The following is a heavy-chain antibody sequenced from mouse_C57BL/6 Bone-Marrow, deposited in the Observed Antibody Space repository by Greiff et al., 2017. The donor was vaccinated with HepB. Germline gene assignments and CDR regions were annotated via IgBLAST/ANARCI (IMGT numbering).Heavy chain of an antibody. CDR1: GFNIKDYY. CDR3: ARWDYGCYYAMDY. CDR2: IDPEDGET. V-gene: IGHV14-2*01. J-gene: IGHJ4*01. D-gene: IGHD2-4*01. Sequence: VQLQQSGAELVKPGASVKLSCTASGFNIKDYYMHWVKQRTEQGLEWIGRIDPEDGETKYAPKFPGKATITADTSSNTAYLQLSSLTSEDTAVYYCARWDYGCYYAMDYWGQGTSVTVSS.